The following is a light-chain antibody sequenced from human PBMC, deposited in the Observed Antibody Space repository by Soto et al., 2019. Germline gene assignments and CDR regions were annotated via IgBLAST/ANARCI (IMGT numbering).Light chain of an antibody. CDR1: QSVFSRFRNKNY. V-gene: IGKV4-1*01. J-gene: IGKJ1*01. Sequence: DIVMTQSPDSLTLSLGERATINCKSSQSVFSRFRNKNYLAWFQQKPGQPPRLLIYWASTRESGFSDRFSGSGSGTDFTLTINILQAEDVAVYYCQQYYTTPSWTFGQGTKVEVK. CDR3: QQYYTTPSWT. CDR2: WAS.